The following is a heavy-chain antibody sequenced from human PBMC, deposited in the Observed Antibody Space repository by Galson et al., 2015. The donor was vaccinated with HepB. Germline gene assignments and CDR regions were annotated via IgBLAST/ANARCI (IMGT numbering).Heavy chain of an antibody. CDR2: IKQDGSEK. CDR3: ARGPYYDSLTGYGY. V-gene: IGHV3-7*03. D-gene: IGHD3-9*01. J-gene: IGHJ4*02. CDR1: GFSFSSYW. Sequence: SLRLSCAASGFSFSSYWMSWVRQAPGKGLEWVANIKQDGSEKYYVDSVKGRFTISRDNAKNSLYLQMNSLRVEDTAVYYCARGPYYDSLTGYGYWGQGTLVTVFS.